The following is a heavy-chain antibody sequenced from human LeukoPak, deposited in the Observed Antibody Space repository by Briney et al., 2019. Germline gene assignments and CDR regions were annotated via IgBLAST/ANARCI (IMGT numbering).Heavy chain of an antibody. CDR2: TSSSSSYI. Sequence: GGSLRLSCAASGFTFSSYSMNWVRQAPGKGLEWVSSTSSSSSYIYYADSVKGRFTISRDNAKNSLYLQMNSLRAEDTAVYYCAREGTYYDSSGYYVLFDYWGQGTLVTVSS. J-gene: IGHJ4*02. CDR1: GFTFSSYS. D-gene: IGHD3-22*01. CDR3: AREGTYYDSSGYYVLFDY. V-gene: IGHV3-21*01.